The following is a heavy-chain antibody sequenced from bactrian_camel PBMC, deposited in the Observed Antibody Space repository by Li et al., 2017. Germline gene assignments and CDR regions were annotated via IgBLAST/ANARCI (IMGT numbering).Heavy chain of an antibody. Sequence: QVQLVESGGGSVQAGGSLRLSCTTSKFIFDDSEMGWYRQAQGKECELVSTIGSDGSVYYADVVKGRFTISRDNAKNTLYLQMNMLKPEDSDMYICAADRPPLWSSGSLFERGFDYWGQGTQVTVS. D-gene: IGHD2*01. J-gene: IGHJ4*01. V-gene: IGHV3S55*01. CDR2: IGSDGSV. CDR1: KFIFDDSE. CDR3: AADRPPLWSSGSLFERGFDY.